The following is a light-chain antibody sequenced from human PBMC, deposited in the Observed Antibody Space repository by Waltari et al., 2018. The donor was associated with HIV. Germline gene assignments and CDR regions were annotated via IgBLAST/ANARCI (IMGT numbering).Light chain of an antibody. J-gene: IGKJ1*01. CDR1: QDISSL. CDR3: QQGNSFPWT. CDR2: AAS. Sequence: DIQMTQSPSSVSASVGDRVTITCRASQDISSLLGWYQQIPGKAPKLLIYAASTLQSGVSSRFSGSGSGTDFTLTITSLQPEDFATYYCQQGNSFPWTFGQGTKVGIK. V-gene: IGKV1-12*01.